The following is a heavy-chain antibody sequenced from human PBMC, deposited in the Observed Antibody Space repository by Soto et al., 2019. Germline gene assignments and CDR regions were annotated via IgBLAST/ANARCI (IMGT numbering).Heavy chain of an antibody. CDR3: AWLTYYYDSSGPGDYYGMDV. J-gene: IGHJ6*02. CDR1: GYSFTSYW. Sequence: PGESLKISCTGSGYSFTSYWISWVRQMPGKGMEWMGRIDPSDSYTNYSPSFQGHVTISADKSISTAYLQWSSLKASDTAMYYCAWLTYYYDSSGPGDYYGMDVWGQGTTVTVSS. V-gene: IGHV5-10-1*01. CDR2: IDPSDSYT. D-gene: IGHD3-22*01.